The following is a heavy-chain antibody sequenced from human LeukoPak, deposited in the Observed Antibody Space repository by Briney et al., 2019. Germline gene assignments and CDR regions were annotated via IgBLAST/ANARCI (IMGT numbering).Heavy chain of an antibody. D-gene: IGHD3-10*01. CDR2: ISGSGGNT. CDR3: AKDTSMVRAYYFDY. V-gene: IGHV3-23*01. J-gene: IGHJ4*02. CDR1: GFTFSSYA. Sequence: LPGGSLRLSCAASGFTFSSYAMSWVRQAPGKGLEWVSAISGSGGNTYYADSVKGRFTISRDNSKNTVYLQMNSLRAEDTAVYYCAKDTSMVRAYYFDYWGQGTLVTVSS.